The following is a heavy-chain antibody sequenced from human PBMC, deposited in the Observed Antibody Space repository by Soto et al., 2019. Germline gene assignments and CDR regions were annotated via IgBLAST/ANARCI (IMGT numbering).Heavy chain of an antibody. V-gene: IGHV3-30-3*01. CDR2: ISYDGSIT. CDR1: GFTPSNYA. D-gene: IGHD6-6*01. Sequence: QVPLVESGGGVVQPGRSLRLSCAASGFTPSNYAFHWVRQAPGKGLEWVAVISYDGSITHYADSVKGRCTTSRDNSKTTLYLQMDSLRAEDTAVYYCEYGMDVWGQGTTVTVSS. CDR3: EYGMDV. J-gene: IGHJ6*02.